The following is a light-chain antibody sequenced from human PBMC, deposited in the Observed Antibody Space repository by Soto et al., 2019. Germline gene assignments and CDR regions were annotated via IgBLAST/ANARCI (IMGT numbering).Light chain of an antibody. V-gene: IGLV2-23*03. Sequence: QSVLTQPASVSGSPGQSITISCTGTSSDVGSYNLVSWYQQHPGKAPKLMIYEGSKRPSGVSNRFSGSKSGNTASLTISGLQDEPEDDSYCSPYGGSSTFDVVFGGGTKLTVL. CDR1: SSDVGSYNL. CDR3: SPYGGSSTFDVV. J-gene: IGLJ2*01. CDR2: EGS.